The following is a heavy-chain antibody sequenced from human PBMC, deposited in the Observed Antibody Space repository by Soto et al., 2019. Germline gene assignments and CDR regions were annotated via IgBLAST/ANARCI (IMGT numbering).Heavy chain of an antibody. Sequence: SVKVSCKASGNTVPNYAIHWVRQAPGQGLEWMGGIIPIFGTANYAQKFQGRVTITADESTSTAYMELSSLRSEDTAVYYCARDSKGYYGGPFDYWGQGTLVTVSS. V-gene: IGHV1-69*13. D-gene: IGHD4-17*01. CDR3: ARDSKGYYGGPFDY. J-gene: IGHJ4*02. CDR1: GNTVPNYA. CDR2: IIPIFGTA.